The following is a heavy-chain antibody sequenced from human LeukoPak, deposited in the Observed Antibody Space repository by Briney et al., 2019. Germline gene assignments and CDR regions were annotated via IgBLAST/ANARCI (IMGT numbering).Heavy chain of an antibody. CDR1: GGSISSYY. V-gene: IGHV4-34*01. CDR2: INHSGST. CDR3: AGGGSSSWYYYYMDV. J-gene: IGHJ6*03. D-gene: IGHD6-13*01. Sequence: SETLSLTCTVSGGSISSYYWSWIRQPPGKGLEWIGEINHSGSTNYNPSLKSRVTISVDTSKNQFSLKLSSVTAADTAVYYCAGGGSSSWYYYYMDVWGKGTTVTISS.